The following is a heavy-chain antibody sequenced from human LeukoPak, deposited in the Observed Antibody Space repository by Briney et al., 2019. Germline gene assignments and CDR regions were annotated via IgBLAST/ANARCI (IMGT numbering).Heavy chain of an antibody. V-gene: IGHV3-9*03. D-gene: IGHD6-13*01. Sequence: GGSLRLSCAASGFTFSSYAMHWVRQAPGKGLEWVSGISWNSGSIGYADSVKGRFTISRDNAKNSLYLQMNSLRAEDMALYYCAKDLAAADSYYFDYWGQGTLVTVSS. J-gene: IGHJ4*02. CDR3: AKDLAAADSYYFDY. CDR2: ISWNSGSI. CDR1: GFTFSSYA.